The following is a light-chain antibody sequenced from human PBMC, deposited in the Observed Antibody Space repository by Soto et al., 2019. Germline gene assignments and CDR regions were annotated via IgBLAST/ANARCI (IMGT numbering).Light chain of an antibody. Sequence: EIVMTQSPATLSVSPGERATLSCRARQSISSKLAWYQQRPGQAPRLLILDASTRATGVPVRFRGSGSGTEFTLTISGLQSEDFAVYCCQQYDKWPPTFGGGTKVEIK. CDR1: QSISSK. CDR3: QQYDKWPPT. V-gene: IGKV3-15*01. CDR2: DAS. J-gene: IGKJ4*01.